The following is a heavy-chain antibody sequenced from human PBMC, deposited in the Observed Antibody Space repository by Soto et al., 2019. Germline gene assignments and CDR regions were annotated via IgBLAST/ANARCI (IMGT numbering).Heavy chain of an antibody. CDR3: ATGRGVRGVIITTYYYYGLDV. CDR2: INHSGST. Sequence: QVQLQQWGAGLLKPSETLSLTCAVYGGSFSGYYWSWIRQPPGKGLEWIGEINHSGSTNYNPSLKSRVTISVDTSKNQLSLKLSSVSAADTAVYYCATGRGVRGVIITTYYYYGLDVWGQGTTVTVSS. V-gene: IGHV4-34*01. CDR1: GGSFSGYY. J-gene: IGHJ6*02. D-gene: IGHD3-10*01.